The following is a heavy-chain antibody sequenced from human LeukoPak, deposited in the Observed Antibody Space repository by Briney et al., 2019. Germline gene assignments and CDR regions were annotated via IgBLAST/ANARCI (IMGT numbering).Heavy chain of an antibody. V-gene: IGHV4-59*01. CDR1: GVSISIYY. Sequence: SETLSLTCTVSGVSISIYYWHWIRQPPGKGLECIGYIYYSGNTNYNPSLKSRVTISVDTSKNQFSLKLSSVTAADTAVYYCAGRLWRRDGYNLSAFDIWGQGTMVTVSS. J-gene: IGHJ3*02. D-gene: IGHD5-24*01. CDR2: IYYSGNT. CDR3: AGRLWRRDGYNLSAFDI.